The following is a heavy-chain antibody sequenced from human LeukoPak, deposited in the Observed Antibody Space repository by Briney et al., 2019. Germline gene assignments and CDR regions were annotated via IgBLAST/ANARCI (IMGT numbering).Heavy chain of an antibody. Sequence: GASVKVSCKASGYTFTSYGISWVRQAPGQGLEWMGWISAYNGNTNYAQKLQGRVTMTTDTSTSTAYMELRSLRSDDTAVYYCARDPTDSSGYFGTLYYYYYYGMDVWGQGTTVTVSS. CDR3: ARDPTDSSGYFGTLYYYYYYGMDV. V-gene: IGHV1-18*01. D-gene: IGHD3-22*01. CDR2: ISAYNGNT. CDR1: GYTFTSYG. J-gene: IGHJ6*02.